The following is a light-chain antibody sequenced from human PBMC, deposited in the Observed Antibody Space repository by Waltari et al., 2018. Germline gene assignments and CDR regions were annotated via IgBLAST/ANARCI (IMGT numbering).Light chain of an antibody. V-gene: IGLV2-18*02. CDR1: SSDVGSYNR. Sequence: QSALTQPPSVSGSPGQSVTISCTGTSSDVGSYNRVSWYQQPPGTAPKLMIYGVSNRPAGAPDRFSGSKSGNTASLTISGLQAEDEADYYCSSYTSSSTVVFGGGTKLTVL. J-gene: IGLJ2*01. CDR3: SSYTSSSTVV. CDR2: GVS.